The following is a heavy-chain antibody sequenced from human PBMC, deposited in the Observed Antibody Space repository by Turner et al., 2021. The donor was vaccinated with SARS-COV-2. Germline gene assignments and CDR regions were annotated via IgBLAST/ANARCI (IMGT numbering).Heavy chain of an antibody. J-gene: IGHJ6*02. D-gene: IGHD6-19*01. CDR2: FDPEDGET. Sequence: QVQLVQSGAEVEKPGAPVKVPCKVSGYTLTELSMHWVRQAPGKGLEWMGGFDPEDGETIYAQKFQGRVTMTEDTSTDTAYMELSSLRSEDTAVYYCATGVAVTGTPSEYYYYYGMDVWGQGTTVTVSS. V-gene: IGHV1-24*01. CDR1: GYTLTELS. CDR3: ATGVAVTGTPSEYYYYYGMDV.